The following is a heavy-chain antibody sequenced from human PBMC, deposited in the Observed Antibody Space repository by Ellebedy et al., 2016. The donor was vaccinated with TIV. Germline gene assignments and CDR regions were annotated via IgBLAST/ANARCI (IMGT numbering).Heavy chain of an antibody. CDR2: ISKSGNGV. D-gene: IGHD2-15*01. J-gene: IGHJ6*02. CDR3: ARDLGLDCSGGSCYLIGHYYNGMDV. CDR1: GFSFSDYY. Sequence: GGSLRLXCAASGFSFSDYYMNWIRQAPGKGLEWLSYISKSGNGVKYADSVKGRFTISRDNAKKPLFLQMNTMRAEDTAVYYCARDLGLDCSGGSCYLIGHYYNGMDVWGQGTTVTVSS. V-gene: IGHV3-11*01.